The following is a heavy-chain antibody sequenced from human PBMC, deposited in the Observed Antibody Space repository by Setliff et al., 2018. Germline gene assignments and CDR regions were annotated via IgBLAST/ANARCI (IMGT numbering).Heavy chain of an antibody. D-gene: IGHD2-2*01. J-gene: IGHJ6*02. CDR3: AAAMGSVVMDV. V-gene: IGHV3-49*04. Sequence: GGSLRLSCTASGFTFGDYAMSWVRQAPGKGLEWVGFIRIKAYGGTTEYAASVKGRFTISRDDSKSIAYLQMNSLNTEDTAVYYCAAAMGSVVMDVWGRGTTVTASS. CDR2: IRIKAYGGTT. CDR1: GFTFGDYA.